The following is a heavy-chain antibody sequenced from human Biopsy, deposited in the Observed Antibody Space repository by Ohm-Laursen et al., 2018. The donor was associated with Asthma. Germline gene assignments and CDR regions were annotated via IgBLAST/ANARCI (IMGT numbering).Heavy chain of an antibody. CDR2: IYYDGSRK. D-gene: IGHD6-6*01. Sequence: SLRLSCTASGFTFSRHALHWVRQAPGKGLEWVAGIYYDGSRKYYTESVKGRFTISRDNSKNRLYLEMASLRAEDTAVYYCARAISSSWWAVEYWGQGTLVTVSS. CDR3: ARAISSSWWAVEY. CDR1: GFTFSRHA. V-gene: IGHV3-33*01. J-gene: IGHJ4*02.